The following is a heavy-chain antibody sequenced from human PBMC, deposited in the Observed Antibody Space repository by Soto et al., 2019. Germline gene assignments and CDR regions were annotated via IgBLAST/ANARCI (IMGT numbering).Heavy chain of an antibody. CDR2: NNHSGST. J-gene: IGHJ4*02. V-gene: IGHV4-34*01. D-gene: IGHD2-15*01. Sequence: SETLSLTCAVDGGYFSGYFWSWIRQPPGKGLEWIGENNHSGSTNYNPSLKSRVTISVDTSKNQFSLKLSSVTAADTAVYYCAKTDPGGRCGGICYPDYWGQGTLVTVSS. CDR3: AKTDPGGRCGGICYPDY. CDR1: GGYFSGYF.